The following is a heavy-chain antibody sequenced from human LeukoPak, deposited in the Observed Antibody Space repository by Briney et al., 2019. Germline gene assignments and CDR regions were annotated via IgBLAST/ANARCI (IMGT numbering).Heavy chain of an antibody. CDR3: AKDYLYGSGSYLFDY. CDR2: ISWNSGSI. V-gene: IGHV3-9*01. Sequence: PGRSLRLSCAASGFTFDDYAMHWVRQAPGKGLEWVSGISWNSGSIGYADSVKGRFTISGDSAKNSLYLQMNSLRAEDTALYYCAKDYLYGSGSYLFDYWGQGTLVTVSS. CDR1: GFTFDDYA. J-gene: IGHJ4*02. D-gene: IGHD3-10*01.